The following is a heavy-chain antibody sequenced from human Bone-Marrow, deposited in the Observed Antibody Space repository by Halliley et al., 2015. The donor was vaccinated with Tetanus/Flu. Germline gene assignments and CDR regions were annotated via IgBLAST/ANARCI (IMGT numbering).Heavy chain of an antibody. CDR3: TRERELYFDY. CDR2: IMGSGSNI. D-gene: IGHD1-7*01. Sequence: GLGWVSSIMGSGSNIYSADSVKGRFTISRDNAKNSLFLQMDSLRPEDTAVYYCTRERELYFDYWGQGSLVTFSS. J-gene: IGHJ4*02. V-gene: IGHV3-21*01.